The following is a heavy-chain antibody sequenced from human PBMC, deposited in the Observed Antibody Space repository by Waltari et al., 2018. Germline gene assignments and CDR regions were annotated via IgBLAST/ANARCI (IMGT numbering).Heavy chain of an antibody. Sequence: QVQLQQWGAGLLKPSETLSLTCAVSGGSFSGNYWTWTRQSPGKGLEGIGEINDSGRTKYKPSLKSRVTISIDTSKNQFSLRLSSVTAADRAVYYCARGTFGVVIIPYYYYHMDVWGKGTSVTVSS. V-gene: IGHV4-34*02. D-gene: IGHD3-3*01. CDR3: ARGTFGVVIIPYYYYHMDV. J-gene: IGHJ6*03. CDR1: GGSFSGNY. CDR2: INDSGRT.